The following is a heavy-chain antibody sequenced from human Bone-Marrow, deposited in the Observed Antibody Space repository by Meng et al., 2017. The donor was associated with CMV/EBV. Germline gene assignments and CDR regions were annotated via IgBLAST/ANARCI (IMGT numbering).Heavy chain of an antibody. Sequence: GESLKISCAASGFNFNSYGIHWVRQAPGKGLEWVANINQDGSEEYYVDSVKGRFTISRDNAKNSLYLQMNSLRGEDTAVFYCARGRRSGSNWVDSWGQGTLVTVSS. D-gene: IGHD3-3*01. CDR1: GFNFNSYG. CDR2: INQDGSEE. V-gene: IGHV3-7*04. J-gene: IGHJ5*01. CDR3: ARGRRSGSNWVDS.